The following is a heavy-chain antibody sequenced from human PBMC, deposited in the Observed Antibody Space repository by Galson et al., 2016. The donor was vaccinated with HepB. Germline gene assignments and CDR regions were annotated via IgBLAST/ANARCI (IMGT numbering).Heavy chain of an antibody. Sequence: SLRLSCAASGSTFSSYEMIWVRQASGRGLEWVSYISSSGSDIYYTESVRGRFTISRDNSKNTLYLQMNSLRAEDSAVYYCARVIGGTLDALDTWAEGRWSPSLQ. V-gene: IGHV3-48*03. CDR2: ISSSGSDI. CDR1: GSTFSSYE. D-gene: IGHD2-21*01. CDR3: ARVIGGTLDALDT. J-gene: IGHJ3*02.